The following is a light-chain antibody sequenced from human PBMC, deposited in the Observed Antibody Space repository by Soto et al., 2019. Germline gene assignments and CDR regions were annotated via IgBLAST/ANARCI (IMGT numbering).Light chain of an antibody. CDR2: DVS. Sequence: QSVLTQPASVSGSPGQSITISCTGTSSDIGGYNYVSWYQQHPGKAPKVMIYDVSNRPSGVSNRFSGSKSGNTASLTISGLQAEDEADYYCKSFTSSGTYVFGSGTKLTVL. CDR3: KSFTSSGTYV. V-gene: IGLV2-14*01. CDR1: SSDIGGYNY. J-gene: IGLJ1*01.